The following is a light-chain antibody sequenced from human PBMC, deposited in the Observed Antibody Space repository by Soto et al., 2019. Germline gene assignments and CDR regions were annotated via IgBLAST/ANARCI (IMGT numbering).Light chain of an antibody. CDR1: QSVSTY. CDR3: QQRYNWPLT. V-gene: IGKV3-11*01. CDR2: DAT. Sequence: EIVLTQSPATLSLSPGERATLSCRATQSVSTYFAWYQQKSGQAPRLLIYDATNRATGIPARFSGSGSGTDFTLTISSLEPEDFAVYYCQQRYNWPLTFGGGTKVDIK. J-gene: IGKJ4*01.